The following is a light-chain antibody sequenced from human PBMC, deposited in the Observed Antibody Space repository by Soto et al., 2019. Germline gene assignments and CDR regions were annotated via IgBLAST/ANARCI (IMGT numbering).Light chain of an antibody. Sequence: EIVLTQSPGTLSLSPGERATLSCRASQSVSSSYLAWYQQKPGQAPRLLIYGASSRATGIPDRFSGSGSATDFTLTISRLEPEDFAVYYCQQYGSSPRTFGQGTMVEIK. V-gene: IGKV3-20*01. CDR3: QQYGSSPRT. CDR2: GAS. J-gene: IGKJ1*01. CDR1: QSVSSSY.